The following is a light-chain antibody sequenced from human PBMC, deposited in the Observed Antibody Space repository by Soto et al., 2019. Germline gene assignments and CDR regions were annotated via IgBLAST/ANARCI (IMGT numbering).Light chain of an antibody. CDR3: CSYAGSSTFLV. J-gene: IGLJ2*01. V-gene: IGLV2-23*02. CDR2: EVS. CDR1: SSDVGGYHF. Sequence: QSALTQPASVSGSPGQSITISCTGTSSDVGGYHFVSWYQQHPGKAPKLMLSEVSKRPSGVSTRFSGSKSGNTASLTISGLQAEDEADDYCCSYAGSSTFLVFGGGTKVTVL.